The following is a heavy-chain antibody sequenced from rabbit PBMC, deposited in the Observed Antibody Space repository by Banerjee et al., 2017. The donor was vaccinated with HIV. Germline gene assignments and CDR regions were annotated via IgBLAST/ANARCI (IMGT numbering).Heavy chain of an antibody. CDR3: ARWVSGSNYWDL. CDR2: IYNGDGST. J-gene: IGHJ6*01. V-gene: IGHV1S45*01. CDR1: GFSFSSSYW. Sequence: EESGGDLVKPEGSLTLTCTASGFSFSSSYWIWWVRQAPGKGLEWIGCIYNGDGSTYYASWAKGRFTISKTSSTVDLKMTSLTAADTATYFCARWVSGSNYWDLWGPGTLVTVS. D-gene: IGHD8-1*01.